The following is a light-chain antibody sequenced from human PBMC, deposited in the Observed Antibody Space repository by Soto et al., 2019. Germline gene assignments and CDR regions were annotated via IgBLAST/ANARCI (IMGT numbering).Light chain of an antibody. CDR2: AAS. CDR3: EKYSSVPV. Sequence: DIQMTQSPTSLSASVGDRVTITCRASQGIRNFVAWYQQKPGKAPKLLIYAASTFQSGVPSRFSGSGSGTYFTLTINSLQPEDVATYSGEKYSSVPVFGPGTKVEIK. V-gene: IGKV1-27*01. CDR1: QGIRNF. J-gene: IGKJ3*01.